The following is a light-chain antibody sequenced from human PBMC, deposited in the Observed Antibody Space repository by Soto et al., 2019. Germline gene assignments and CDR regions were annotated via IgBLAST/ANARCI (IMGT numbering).Light chain of an antibody. J-gene: IGLJ1*01. CDR2: SNN. CDR1: SSNIGSNT. V-gene: IGLV1-44*01. CDR3: AAWDDSLNGPNYV. Sequence: QSVLTQPPSASGTPGQRVTISCFGSSSNIGSNTVNWYHQLPGTAPKPLVYSNNQRPSGVPDRFSGSQSGTSASLAISGLQSEDEVDYYCAAWDDSLNGPNYVFGTGTKVTVL.